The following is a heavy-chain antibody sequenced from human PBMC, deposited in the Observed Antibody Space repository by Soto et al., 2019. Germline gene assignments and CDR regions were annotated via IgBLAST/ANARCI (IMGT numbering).Heavy chain of an antibody. V-gene: IGHV1-18*04. J-gene: IGHJ6*02. CDR2: ISGYNGNT. CDR3: ARVTEYYYGMDV. CDR1: DYTFSTYG. Sequence: ASVKVSCKVFDYTFSTYGVSWVRQAPGQGLEWMGWISGYNGNTNYAEKFQGRVTMTTDTSTSTAYMELRSLRSDDTAVYYCARVTEYYYGMDVWGQGTTVTVSS.